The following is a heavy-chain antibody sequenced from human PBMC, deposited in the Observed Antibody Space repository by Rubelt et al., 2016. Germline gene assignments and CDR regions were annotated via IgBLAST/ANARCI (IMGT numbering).Heavy chain of an antibody. CDR3: ARDFQWGYSSPGDAFDI. J-gene: IGHJ3*02. CDR1: GFTFSSYG. V-gene: IGHV3-33*01. CDR2: IWYDGSNK. Sequence: QVQLVESGGGVVQPGRSLRLSCAASGFTFSSYGMHWVRQAPGKGLEWVAVIWYDGSNKYYADSVKGRFTISRDNSKNTLYLQMNSLRAGDTAVYYCARDFQWGYSSPGDAFDIWGQGTMVTVSS. D-gene: IGHD6-13*01.